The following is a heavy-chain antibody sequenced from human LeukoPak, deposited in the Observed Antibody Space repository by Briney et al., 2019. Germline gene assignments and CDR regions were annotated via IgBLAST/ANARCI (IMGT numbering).Heavy chain of an antibody. V-gene: IGHV7-4-1*02. J-gene: IGHJ3*02. D-gene: IGHD1-26*01. CDR1: GYTFTSYA. CDR3: ARSQVGATDDAFDI. CDR2: INTNTGNP. Sequence: GASVKVSCKASGYTFTSYAMNWVRQAPGQGLEWMGWINTNTGNPTYAQGFTGRFVFSLDTSVSTAYLQISSLKAEDTAVYYCARSQVGATDDAFDIWGQGTVVTVSS.